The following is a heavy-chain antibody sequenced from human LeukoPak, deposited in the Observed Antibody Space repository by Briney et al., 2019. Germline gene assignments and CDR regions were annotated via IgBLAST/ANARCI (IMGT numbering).Heavy chain of an antibody. J-gene: IGHJ4*02. D-gene: IGHD2-2*01. CDR3: AKGYCRGNSCYDDRGAFDY. Sequence: SETLSLTCTVSGGSISSYQWNWIRQPAGKGLEWIGRIFISGSTNYNPSLKSRVTMSVDTSKNQFSLKLSSVTAADTAVYYCAKGYCRGNSCYDDRGAFDYWGQGTLVTVSS. CDR2: IFISGST. CDR1: GGSISSYQ. V-gene: IGHV4-4*07.